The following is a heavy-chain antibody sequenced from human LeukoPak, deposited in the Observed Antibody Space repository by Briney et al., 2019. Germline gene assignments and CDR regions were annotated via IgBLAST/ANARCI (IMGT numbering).Heavy chain of an antibody. CDR1: GASISSGDYY. Sequence: PSQTLSLTCTVSGASISSGDYYWSWIRQPPGKGLEWIGSIYHSGSTNYNPSLKSRVTISVDTSKNQFSLKLSSVTAADTAVYYCASELMVVTPHYFDYWGQGTLVTVSS. J-gene: IGHJ4*02. CDR2: IYHSGST. D-gene: IGHD4-23*01. CDR3: ASELMVVTPHYFDY. V-gene: IGHV4-30-4*01.